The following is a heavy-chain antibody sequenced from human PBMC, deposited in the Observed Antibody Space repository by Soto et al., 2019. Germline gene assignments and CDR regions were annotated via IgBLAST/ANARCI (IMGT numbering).Heavy chain of an antibody. CDR3: ASLRGEWVAGHYYYYGMDV. CDR2: IYSGGST. V-gene: IGHV3-66*01. Sequence: EVQLVESGGGLVQPGGSLRLSCAASGFTVSSNYMSWVRQAPGKGLEWVSVIYSGGSTYYADSVKGRFTISRDNSKNTLYLQMNSLRAEDTAVYYCASLRGEWVAGHYYYYGMDVWGQGTTVTVSS. CDR1: GFTVSSNY. J-gene: IGHJ6*02. D-gene: IGHD6-19*01.